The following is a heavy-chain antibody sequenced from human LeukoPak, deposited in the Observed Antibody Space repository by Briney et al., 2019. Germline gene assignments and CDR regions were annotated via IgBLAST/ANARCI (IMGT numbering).Heavy chain of an antibody. CDR2: TYNNGRT. Sequence: GGSLRLSCAASGFTFSSNYMSWVRQAPGKGLEGVSVTYNNGRTYYADSVKGRFTISRDISKNTLYLQMNSLRAEDTAVYYCARVLSGRGSLYDYYYYMDVWGKGPTVTISS. V-gene: IGHV3-53*01. J-gene: IGHJ6*03. CDR1: GFTFSSNY. D-gene: IGHD3-10*01. CDR3: ARVLSGRGSLYDYYYYMDV.